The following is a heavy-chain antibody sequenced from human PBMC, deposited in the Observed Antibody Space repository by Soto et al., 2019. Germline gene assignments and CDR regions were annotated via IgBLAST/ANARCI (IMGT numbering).Heavy chain of an antibody. J-gene: IGHJ4*02. D-gene: IGHD6-19*01. CDR3: AKFPFQWLAGGYFDY. CDR2: ISGSGGST. Sequence: GGSLRLSCAASGFTFSSYAMSWVRQAPGKGLEWVSAISGSGGSTYYADSLKGRFTISRDNSKNTLYLQMNSLRAEDTAVYYCAKFPFQWLAGGYFDYWGQGTLVTVSS. V-gene: IGHV3-23*01. CDR1: GFTFSSYA.